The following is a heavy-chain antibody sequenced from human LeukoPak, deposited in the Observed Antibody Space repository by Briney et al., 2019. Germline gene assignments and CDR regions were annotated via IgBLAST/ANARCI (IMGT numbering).Heavy chain of an antibody. CDR1: GGTFISYA. CDR3: ATEPTIYDFWSGSMYYFDY. V-gene: IGHV1-69*05. CDR2: IIPIFGTA. J-gene: IGHJ4*02. D-gene: IGHD3-3*01. Sequence: ASVKVPCKASGGTFISYAISWVRQAPGQGLEWMGRIIPIFGTANYAQKFQGRVTITTDESTSTAYMELSSLRSEDTAVYYCATEPTIYDFWSGSMYYFDYWGQGTLVTVSS.